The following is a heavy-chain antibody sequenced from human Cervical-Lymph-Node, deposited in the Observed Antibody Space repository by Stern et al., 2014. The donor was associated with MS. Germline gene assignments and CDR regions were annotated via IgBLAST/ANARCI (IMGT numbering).Heavy chain of an antibody. J-gene: IGHJ5*02. CDR2: IFHVLGPP. CDR1: GGTFSKFP. D-gene: IGHD6-13*01. Sequence: QVPLVQSADEGTKPGSSVKVYCKASGGTFSKFPSSRVSQAPGQGLEWMVGIFHVLGPPTYAQEFRGRVTITADVSTSTVYMELSSLRSDDTAVYYCALSSETSDRWYSLGYDLWGQGTLVTVSS. V-gene: IGHV1-69*01. CDR3: ALSSETSDRWYSLGYDL.